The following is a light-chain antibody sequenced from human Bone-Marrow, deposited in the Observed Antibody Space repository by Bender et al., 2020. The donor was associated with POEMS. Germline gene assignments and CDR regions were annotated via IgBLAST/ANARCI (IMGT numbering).Light chain of an antibody. V-gene: IGLV1-40*01. J-gene: IGLJ3*02. CDR1: SSNIGAGSD. Sequence: QSVLTQPPSVSGAPGQRVTISCTGSSSNIGAGSDVHWYQQLPGTAPKLLIYANNNRPSGVPGRFSGSKSGTSASLAITGLQAEDEGDYYCQSYDNSLGGWVFGGGTKLTVL. CDR2: ANN. CDR3: QSYDNSLGGWV.